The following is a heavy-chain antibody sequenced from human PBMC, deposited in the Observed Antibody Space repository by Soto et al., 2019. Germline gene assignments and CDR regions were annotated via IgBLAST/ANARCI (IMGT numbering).Heavy chain of an antibody. Sequence: GASVKVSCKVSGSTLAAFSMHWVRQAPGKGLEWMANFDPEDGYPIYAQKFQGRLTLTADTSTQTAYMELSSLESEDTAVYYCGSLYSGGYPVDYWGQGTQVTVSS. J-gene: IGHJ4*02. CDR1: GSTLAAFS. V-gene: IGHV1-24*01. CDR2: FDPEDGYP. D-gene: IGHD1-26*01. CDR3: GSLYSGGYPVDY.